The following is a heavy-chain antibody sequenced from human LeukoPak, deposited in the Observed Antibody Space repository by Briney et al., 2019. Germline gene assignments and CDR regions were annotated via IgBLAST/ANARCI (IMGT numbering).Heavy chain of an antibody. CDR1: GFTVSSNY. Sequence: GGSLRLSCAASGFTVSSNYMSWVRQAPGKGLEWVSVIYSGGSTYYADSVKGRFTISRDNAKNSLYLQMNSLRAEDTAVYYCARDLPYYYYYYYMDVWGKGTTVTVSS. CDR2: IYSGGST. J-gene: IGHJ6*03. V-gene: IGHV3-53*01. CDR3: ARDLPYYYYYYYMDV.